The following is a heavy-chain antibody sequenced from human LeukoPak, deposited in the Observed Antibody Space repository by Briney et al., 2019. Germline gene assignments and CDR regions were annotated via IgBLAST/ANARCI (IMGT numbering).Heavy chain of an antibody. Sequence: GGSLRLSCAASGFTVSSNYMSWVRQAPGKGLEWVSVIYSGGSGGTTYYADAVKGRFIISRDGSGNTLCLQMNSLRVEDTAVYFCAREIPLAGTFYFDNWGQGTLVTVSS. J-gene: IGHJ4*02. CDR3: AREIPLAGTFYFDN. CDR2: IYSGGSGGTT. D-gene: IGHD6-19*01. V-gene: IGHV3-53*01. CDR1: GFTVSSNY.